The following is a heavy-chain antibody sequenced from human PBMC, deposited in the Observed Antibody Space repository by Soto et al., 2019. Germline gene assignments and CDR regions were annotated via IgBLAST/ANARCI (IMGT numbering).Heavy chain of an antibody. V-gene: IGHV4-4*02. CDR3: ARVRRYYYDSSGYSRIFDY. CDR1: GGSISSSNW. D-gene: IGHD3-22*01. J-gene: IGHJ4*02. CDR2: IYHSGST. Sequence: SETLSLTCAVSGGSISSSNWWSWVRQPPGKGLEWIGEIYHSGSTNYNPSLKSRVTISVDKSKNQFSLKLSSVTAADTAVYYCARVRRYYYDSSGYSRIFDYWGQGTLVTVSS.